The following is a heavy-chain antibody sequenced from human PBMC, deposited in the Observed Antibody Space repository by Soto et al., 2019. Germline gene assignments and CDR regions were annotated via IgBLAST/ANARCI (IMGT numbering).Heavy chain of an antibody. V-gene: IGHV3-9*01. CDR3: AKGGPGRFCSGGRCYFDY. CDR2: IRWNRNII. D-gene: IGHD2-15*01. J-gene: IGHJ4*02. Sequence: EVQLVESGGGLVQPGRSLRLSCAASGFTFDDYAMHWVRRVPGKGLEWVSSIRWNRNIIGYADSVKGRFSISRDNAKNSLYLQMNSLRPEDTALYYCAKGGPGRFCSGGRCYFDYWGQGTLVTVSS. CDR1: GFTFDDYA.